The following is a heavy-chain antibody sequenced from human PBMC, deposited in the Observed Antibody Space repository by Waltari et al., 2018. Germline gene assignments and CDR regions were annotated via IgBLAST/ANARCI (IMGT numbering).Heavy chain of an antibody. D-gene: IGHD5-18*01. J-gene: IGHJ6*02. CDR1: GFTFSSYG. CDR3: ARGDTAMARYYYGMDV. V-gene: IGHV3-33*01. Sequence: QVQLVESGGGVVQPGRSLRLSCAASGFTFSSYGLPWVRQAPGKGLEWVAVIWYDGSNKYYADSVKGRFTISRDNSKNTLYLQMNSLRAEDTAVYYCARGDTAMARYYYGMDVWGQGTTVTVSS. CDR2: IWYDGSNK.